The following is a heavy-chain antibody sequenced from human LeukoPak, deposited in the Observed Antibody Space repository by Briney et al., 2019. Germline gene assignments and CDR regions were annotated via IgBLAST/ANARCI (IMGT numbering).Heavy chain of an antibody. CDR2: ISWNSGSI. Sequence: GRSLRLSCAASGFTFDDYAMQWVRQAPGKGLEWVSGISWNSGSIGYADSVKGRFTISRDNAKNSLYLQMNSLRAEDTAVYYCAREKAYYYDSSGYFDYWGQGTLVTVSS. V-gene: IGHV3-9*01. D-gene: IGHD3-22*01. J-gene: IGHJ4*02. CDR3: AREKAYYYDSSGYFDY. CDR1: GFTFDDYA.